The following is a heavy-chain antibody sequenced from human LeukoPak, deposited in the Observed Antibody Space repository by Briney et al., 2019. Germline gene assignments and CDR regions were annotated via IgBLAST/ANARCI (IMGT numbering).Heavy chain of an antibody. V-gene: IGHV3-21*01. Sequence: GGSLTLSCAASGFTFSSYSMNWVRQAPGKGLEWVSSISRGGDYTYSEDSVKGRFTISRDNAKDSLYLQLNSLRAEDTAVYYCARDLMAVAGTGFDYWGQGALGTVS. D-gene: IGHD6-19*01. CDR2: ISRGGDYT. J-gene: IGHJ4*02. CDR3: ARDLMAVAGTGFDY. CDR1: GFTFSSYS.